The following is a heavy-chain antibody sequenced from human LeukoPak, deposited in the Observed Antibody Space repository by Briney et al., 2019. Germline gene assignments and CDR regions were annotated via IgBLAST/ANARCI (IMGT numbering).Heavy chain of an antibody. CDR3: ARGLWFGELLERINYYYYGMDV. J-gene: IGHJ6*02. CDR2: IYYSGST. Sequence: SETLSLTCTVSGGSIGSYYWSWIRQPPGKGLEWIGYIYYSGSTNYNPSLKSRVTISVDTSKNQFSLKLSSVTAADTAVYYCARGLWFGELLERINYYYYGMDVWGQGTTVTVSS. CDR1: GGSIGSYY. D-gene: IGHD3-10*01. V-gene: IGHV4-59*01.